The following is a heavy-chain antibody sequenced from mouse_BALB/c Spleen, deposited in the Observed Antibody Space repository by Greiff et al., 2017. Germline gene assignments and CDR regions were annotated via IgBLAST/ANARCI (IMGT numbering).Heavy chain of an antibody. CDR3: NANGSSYWYFDV. J-gene: IGHJ1*01. D-gene: IGHD1-1*01. Sequence: VQLKQSGAELVRSGASVKLSCTASGFNIKDYYMHWVKQRPEQGLEWIGWIDPENGDTEYAPKFQGKATMTADTSSNTAYLQLSSLTSEDTAVYYCNANGSSYWYFDVWGAGTTVTVSS. CDR1: GFNIKDYY. CDR2: IDPENGDT. V-gene: IGHV14-4*02.